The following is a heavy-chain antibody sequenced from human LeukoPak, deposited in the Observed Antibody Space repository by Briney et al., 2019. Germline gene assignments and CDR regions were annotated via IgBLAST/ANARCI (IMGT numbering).Heavy chain of an antibody. CDR2: IYYSGST. V-gene: IGHV4-59*01. CDR3: ARAGLDFWSGYPHYDY. J-gene: IGHJ4*02. CDR1: GGSFSGYY. D-gene: IGHD3-3*01. Sequence: SETLSLTCAVYGGSFSGYYWSWIRQPPGKGLEWIGYIYYSGSTNYNPSLKSRVTISVDTSKNQFSLKLSSVTAADTAVYYCARAGLDFWSGYPHYDYWGQGTLVTVSS.